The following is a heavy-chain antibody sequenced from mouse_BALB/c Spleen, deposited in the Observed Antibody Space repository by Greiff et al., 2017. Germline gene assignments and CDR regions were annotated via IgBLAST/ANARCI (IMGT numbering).Heavy chain of an antibody. CDR3: ARLLDYAMDY. J-gene: IGHJ4*01. V-gene: IGHV1-87*01. CDR1: GYTFTSYW. Sequence: VKLMESGAELARPGASVKLSCKASGYTFTSYWMQWVKQRPGQGLEWIGAIYPGDGDTRYTQKFKGKATLTADKSSSTAYMQLSSLASEDSAVYYCARLLDYAMDYWGQGTSVTVSS. D-gene: IGHD1-1*01. CDR2: IYPGDGDT.